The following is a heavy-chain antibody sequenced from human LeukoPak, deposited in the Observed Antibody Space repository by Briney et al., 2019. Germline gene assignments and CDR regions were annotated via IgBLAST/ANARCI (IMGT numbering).Heavy chain of an antibody. J-gene: IGHJ4*02. CDR3: ARDTKYAFDN. V-gene: IGHV3-48*01. Sequence: GGTLRLSCAASGFTFSDYSMIWVRQAPGKGLEWISNVGISSGNTKYADSVKGRFTISGDKAKNSLYLHMNSLRVEDTAVYYCARDTKYAFDNWGQGTLVTVSS. D-gene: IGHD2-2*01. CDR1: GFTFSDYS. CDR2: VGISSGNT.